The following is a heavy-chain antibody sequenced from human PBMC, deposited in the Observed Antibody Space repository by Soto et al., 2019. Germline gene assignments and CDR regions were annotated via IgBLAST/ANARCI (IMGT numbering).Heavy chain of an antibody. D-gene: IGHD2-15*01. CDR2: MNPNSGNT. Sequence: QVQMVQSGAEVKKPGASVKVSCRSSGYSFTSYDVNWVRQATGQGLEWMGWMNPNSGNTAFAQKFQGRVTMTRDTPISTAYMELSGLRSEDTAVYYCARYPYTSYCSDGSCSYDACDIWGQGTVVTVSS. CDR3: ARYPYTSYCSDGSCSYDACDI. CDR1: GYSFTSYD. V-gene: IGHV1-8*01. J-gene: IGHJ3*02.